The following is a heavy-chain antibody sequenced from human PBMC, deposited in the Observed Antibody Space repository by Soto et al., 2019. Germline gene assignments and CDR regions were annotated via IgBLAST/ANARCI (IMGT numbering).Heavy chain of an antibody. CDR1: GGSISSGGYY. D-gene: IGHD3-22*01. CDR3: ARDLWDSSGYYYGIDY. CDR2: IYYSGST. V-gene: IGHV4-30-4*08. J-gene: IGHJ4*02. Sequence: SETLSLTCTVSGGSISSGGYYWSWIRQHPGKGLEWIGYIYYSGSTYYNPSLKSRVTISVDTSKNQFSLKLSSVTAADTAVYYCARDLWDSSGYYYGIDYWGQGTLVTVSS.